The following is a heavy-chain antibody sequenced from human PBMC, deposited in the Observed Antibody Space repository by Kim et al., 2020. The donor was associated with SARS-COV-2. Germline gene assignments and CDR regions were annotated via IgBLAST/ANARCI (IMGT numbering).Heavy chain of an antibody. J-gene: IGHJ6*02. CDR3: AKDMAGIRGMDV. V-gene: IGHV3-30*02. D-gene: IGHD1-20*01. Sequence: SAHSVKGRFTISRDNSKNTVYLQMNSLRPEDTGVYYCAKDMAGIRGMDVWGQGTTVTVSS.